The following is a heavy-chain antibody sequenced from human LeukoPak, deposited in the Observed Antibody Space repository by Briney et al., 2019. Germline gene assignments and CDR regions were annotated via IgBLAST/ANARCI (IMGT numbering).Heavy chain of an antibody. D-gene: IGHD3-22*01. V-gene: IGHV1-2*02. J-gene: IGHJ3*02. CDR2: INPNSGDT. CDR1: GFTFTGYY. Sequence: ASVKVSCKASGFTFTGYYMHWVRQAPGQGLEWMGWINPNSGDTNYAQKFQGRVTMTRDTSISTAYMELSRLRSDDTAVYYCARPESNYYDSSGPPGIDAFDIWGQGTMVTVSS. CDR3: ARPESNYYDSSGPPGIDAFDI.